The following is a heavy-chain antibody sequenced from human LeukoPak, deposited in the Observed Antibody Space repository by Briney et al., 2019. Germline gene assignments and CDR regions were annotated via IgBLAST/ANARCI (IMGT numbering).Heavy chain of an antibody. CDR2: INHSGST. CDR3: ARQSGYDLN. D-gene: IGHD5-12*01. V-gene: IGHV4-34*01. Sequence: ASETLSLTCAVYGGSFSGYYWSWIRQPPGKGLERIGEINHSGSTNYNPSLKSRVTISVDTSKNQFSLKLSSVTAADTAVYYCARQSGYDLNWGQGTLVTVSS. J-gene: IGHJ4*02. CDR1: GGSFSGYY.